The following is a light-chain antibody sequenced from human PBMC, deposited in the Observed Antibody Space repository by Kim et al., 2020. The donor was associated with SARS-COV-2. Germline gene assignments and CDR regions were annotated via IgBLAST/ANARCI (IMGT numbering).Light chain of an antibody. CDR3: ATWDGSLSGRV. CDR2: RND. CDR1: RPNIGVNY. J-gene: IGLJ3*02. V-gene: IGLV1-47*01. Sequence: GQGVTISCSGSRPNIGVNYVFWYQQLPGTAPKLLIYRNDQRPSGVPDRFSGSKSGTSASLAISGLRSEDEADYYCATWDGSLSGRVFGGGTQLTVL.